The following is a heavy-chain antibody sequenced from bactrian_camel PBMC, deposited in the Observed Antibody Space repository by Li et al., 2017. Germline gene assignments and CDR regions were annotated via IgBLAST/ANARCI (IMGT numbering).Heavy chain of an antibody. D-gene: IGHD5*01. Sequence: VQLVESGGGSVQAGGSLRLSCATSLNPDSRYCLGWIRQVPGKEREGVALLWTPDHSTYYSNSAKGRFTISLDAAKNTLYLQMNSLRPEDTAVYYCAADAAADMGWGCGPDLEFGYWGQGTQVTVS. CDR3: AADAAADMGWGCGPDLEFGY. V-gene: IGHV3-3*01. CDR2: LWTPDHST. J-gene: IGHJ6*01. CDR1: LNPDSRYC.